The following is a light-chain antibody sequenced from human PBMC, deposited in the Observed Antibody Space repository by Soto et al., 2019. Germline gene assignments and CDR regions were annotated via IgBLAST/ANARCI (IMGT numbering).Light chain of an antibody. V-gene: IGKV3-20*01. Sequence: EIVLTQSPGTLSLSPGETATLSCRASQSLTSSYLAWYQQRPGQAPSLLIYGVSSRATGIPDRFSGSGSGTDFTLTITRLEPEDFAVYYCQNSGYSLWTSGQGTKV. CDR1: QSLTSSY. J-gene: IGKJ1*01. CDR2: GVS. CDR3: QNSGYSLWT.